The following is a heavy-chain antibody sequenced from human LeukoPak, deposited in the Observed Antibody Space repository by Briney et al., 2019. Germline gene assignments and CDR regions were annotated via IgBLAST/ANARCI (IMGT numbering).Heavy chain of an antibody. CDR2: ISGSGGNT. V-gene: IGHV3-23*01. Sequence: GGTLRLSCAASGFTFSRNGMTWVRQAPGKGLEWVSAISGSGGNTYYADSVKGRFTISRDNAKNSLYLQMNSLRAEDTAVYYCARDRNTDFWSGYYTNYFDYWGQGTLVTVSS. J-gene: IGHJ4*02. CDR1: GFTFSRNG. D-gene: IGHD3-3*01. CDR3: ARDRNTDFWSGYYTNYFDY.